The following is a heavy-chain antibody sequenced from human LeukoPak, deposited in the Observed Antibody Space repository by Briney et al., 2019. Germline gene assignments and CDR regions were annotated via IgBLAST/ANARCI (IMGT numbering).Heavy chain of an antibody. V-gene: IGHV3-23*01. CDR2: ITSSGGDT. J-gene: IGHJ4*02. CDR1: GFTFSSYA. D-gene: IGHD3-16*01. CDR3: ARGSGGTYDC. Sequence: PGGSLRLSCAASGFTFSSYALAWVRQAPGKGLEWVSSITSSGGDTYYVDSVKGRFTISRDNSKNTLYLQMNSLRAEDTAVYYCARGSGGTYDCWGQGTLVTVSS.